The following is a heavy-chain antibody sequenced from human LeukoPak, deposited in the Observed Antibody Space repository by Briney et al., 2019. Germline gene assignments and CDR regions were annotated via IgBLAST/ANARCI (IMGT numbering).Heavy chain of an antibody. CDR2: INPSGGST. J-gene: IGHJ3*02. V-gene: IGHV1-46*01. CDR1: GYTFTSYY. D-gene: IGHD1-26*01. Sequence: GASVTVSCKASGYTFTSYYMHWVRQAPGQGLEWMGIINPSGGSTSYAQKFQGRVTMTRDMSTSTVYMELSSLRSEDTAVYYCARDGQKWELQRDDAFDIWGQGTMVTVSS. CDR3: ARDGQKWELQRDDAFDI.